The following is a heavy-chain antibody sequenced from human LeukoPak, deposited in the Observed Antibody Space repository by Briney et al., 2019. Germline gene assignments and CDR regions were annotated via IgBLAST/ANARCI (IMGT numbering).Heavy chain of an antibody. CDR1: GFTFSSYA. CDR3: AKVVRSGYYKGDFDY. CDR2: ISYDGSNK. V-gene: IGHV3-30-3*01. Sequence: GGSLRLSCAASGFTFSSYAMHWVRQAPGKGLEWVAVISYDGSNKYYADSVKGRFTISRDNSKNTLYLQMNSLRAEDTAVYYCAKVVRSGYYKGDFDYWGQGTLVTVSS. J-gene: IGHJ4*02. D-gene: IGHD3-3*01.